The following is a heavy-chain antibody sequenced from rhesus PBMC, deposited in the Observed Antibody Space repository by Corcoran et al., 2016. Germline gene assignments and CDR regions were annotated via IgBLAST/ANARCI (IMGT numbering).Heavy chain of an antibody. CDR2: IGGSRGSP. D-gene: IGHD1-44*02. Sequence: QVQLQESGPGLVKPSETLSLTCAVSGYSISSGYGWSWIRQPPGKGLEWIGYIGGSRGSPNYNPSLKSRVTISKDPSMNQFSRELGSVTAADTAVYYCAGRIVGATLDYWGQGVLVTVSS. CDR1: GYSISSGYG. V-gene: IGHV4-127*01. CDR3: AGRIVGATLDY. J-gene: IGHJ4*01.